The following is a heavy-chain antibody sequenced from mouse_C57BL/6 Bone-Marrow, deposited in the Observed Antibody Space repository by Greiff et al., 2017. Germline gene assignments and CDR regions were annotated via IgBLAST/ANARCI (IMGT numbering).Heavy chain of an antibody. CDR1: GFTFSSYA. V-gene: IGHV5-4*03. J-gene: IGHJ3*01. CDR3: ARAPAWFAY. Sequence: VKLVESGGGLVKPGGSLKLSCAASGFTFSSYAMSWVRQTPEKRLEWVATISDGGSYTYYPDNVKGRFTISRDNAKNNLYLQMSHLKSEDTAMYYCARAPAWFAYWGQGTLVTVSA. CDR2: ISDGGSYT.